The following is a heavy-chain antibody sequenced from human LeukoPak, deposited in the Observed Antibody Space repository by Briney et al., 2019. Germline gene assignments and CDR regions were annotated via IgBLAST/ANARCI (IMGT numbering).Heavy chain of an antibody. CDR3: AKLGCSSTSCYHI. Sequence: GGSLRLSCAASGFTFTSYGMHWVRQAPGEGVEWVAFIRDDGSNKYYADSVKGRFTISRDNSKNTLYLQMNSLRAEDTAVYYCAKLGCSSTSCYHIWGQGTMVTVSS. V-gene: IGHV3-30*02. CDR2: IRDDGSNK. D-gene: IGHD2-2*01. J-gene: IGHJ3*02. CDR1: GFTFTSYG.